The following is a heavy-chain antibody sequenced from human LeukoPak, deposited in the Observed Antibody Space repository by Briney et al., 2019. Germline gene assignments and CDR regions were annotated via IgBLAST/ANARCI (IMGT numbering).Heavy chain of an antibody. CDR2: INPNSGGT. CDR3: ARGITGTTFDY. J-gene: IGHJ4*02. V-gene: IGHV1-2*02. CDR1: GGTFSSYA. Sequence: ASVKVSCKASGGTFSSYAISWVRQAPGQGLEWMGWINPNSGGTNYAQKFRGRVTMTRDTSISTACMELSRLRSDDTAVYYCARGITGTTFDYWGQGTLVTVSS. D-gene: IGHD1-7*01.